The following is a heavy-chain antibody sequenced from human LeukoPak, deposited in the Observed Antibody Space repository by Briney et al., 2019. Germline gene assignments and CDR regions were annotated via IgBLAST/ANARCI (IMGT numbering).Heavy chain of an antibody. J-gene: IGHJ4*02. Sequence: PSETLSLTCAVSGYSISSGYYWGWIRQPPGKGLEGIGSIYHSGSTYYNPSLKSRVTISVDTSKNQFSLKLSSVTAADTAVYYCAREGQKNIAVAGKFDYWGQGTLVTVSS. CDR3: AREGQKNIAVAGKFDY. CDR1: GYSISSGYY. V-gene: IGHV4-38-2*02. CDR2: IYHSGST. D-gene: IGHD6-19*01.